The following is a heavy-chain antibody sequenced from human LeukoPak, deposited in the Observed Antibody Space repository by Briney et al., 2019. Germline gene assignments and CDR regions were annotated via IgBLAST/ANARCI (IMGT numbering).Heavy chain of an antibody. CDR3: ARAAAVCSSTSCYGHY. V-gene: IGHV3-23*01. CDR1: EFTFSSYG. Sequence: PGGSLRLSCAASEFTFSSYGMHWVRQAPGKGLEWVSAISGNGRDTYYTDSVKGRFTISRDNSKNTLYLQMHSLRAEDTAIYYCARAAAVCSSTSCYGHYWGQGTLVTVSS. CDR2: ISGNGRDT. D-gene: IGHD2-2*01. J-gene: IGHJ4*02.